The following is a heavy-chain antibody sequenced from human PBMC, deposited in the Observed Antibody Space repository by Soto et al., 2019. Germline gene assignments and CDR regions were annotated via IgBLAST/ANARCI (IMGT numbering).Heavy chain of an antibody. CDR3: TRDHSYDSSALAAFDI. D-gene: IGHD3-22*01. CDR1: GFTFGDYA. J-gene: IGHJ3*02. CDR2: IRSKAYGGTT. V-gene: IGHV3-49*04. Sequence: GGSLRLSCTASGFTFGDYAMSWVRQAPGKGLEWVGFIRSKAYGGTTEYAASVKGRFTISRDDSKSIAYLQMNSLKTEDTAVYYCTRDHSYDSSALAAFDIWGQGTMVTVSS.